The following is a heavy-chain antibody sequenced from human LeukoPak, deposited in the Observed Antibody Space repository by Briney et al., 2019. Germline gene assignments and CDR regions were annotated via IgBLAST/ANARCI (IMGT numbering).Heavy chain of an antibody. V-gene: IGHV4-59*01. J-gene: IGHJ4*02. CDR3: ARSYSSSWYGEKYYFDY. D-gene: IGHD6-13*01. Sequence: SETLSLTCTVSGGSISSYYWSWIRQPPGKGLEWIGYIYYSGSTNYNPSLKSRVTISVDTSKNQFSLKLSSVTAADTAVYYCARSYSSSWYGEKYYFDYWGQGTLVTVSS. CDR2: IYYSGST. CDR1: GGSISSYY.